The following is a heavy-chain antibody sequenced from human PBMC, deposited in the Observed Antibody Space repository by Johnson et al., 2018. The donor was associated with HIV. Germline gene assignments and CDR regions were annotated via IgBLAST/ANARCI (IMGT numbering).Heavy chain of an antibody. CDR1: GFTFSSYG. J-gene: IGHJ3*01. D-gene: IGHD5-18*01. CDR2: ISYDGSNK. Sequence: QVQLVESGGGLVQPGRSLRLSCTASGFTFSSYGMHWVRQAPGKGLEWVAVISYDGSNKYYADSVKGRFTISRDNSKNTLYLQMNSLRAEDTAVYYCTRESTPWGADYVGYGLDVWGQGTMVAVSS. CDR3: TRESTPWGADYVGYGLDV. V-gene: IGHV3-30*19.